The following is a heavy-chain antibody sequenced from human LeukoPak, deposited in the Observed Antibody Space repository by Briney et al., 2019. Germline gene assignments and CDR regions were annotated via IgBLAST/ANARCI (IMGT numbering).Heavy chain of an antibody. CDR1: GGSISSYY. CDR3: ARVRYYYDSSVLDY. J-gene: IGHJ4*02. V-gene: IGHV4-59*01. D-gene: IGHD3-22*01. CDR2: IYYSGST. Sequence: SETLSLTCTVSGGSISSYYWSWIRQPPGKGLEWIGYIYYSGSTNYNPSLKSRVTISVDTSKNQLSLKLSSVTAADTAVYYCARVRYYYDSSVLDYWGQGTLVTVSS.